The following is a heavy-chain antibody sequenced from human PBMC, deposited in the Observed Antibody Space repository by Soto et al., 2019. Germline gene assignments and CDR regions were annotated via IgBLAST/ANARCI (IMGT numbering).Heavy chain of an antibody. D-gene: IGHD6-19*01. CDR1: GFTFSSYG. CDR2: ISYDGSNK. CDR3: AKEGPPEVVAVAGTFAY. J-gene: IGHJ4*02. Sequence: QVQLVESGGGVVQPGRSLRLSCAASGFTFSSYGMHWFRQAPGKGLEWVAVISYDGSNKYYADSVKGRFTISRDNSKNTLYLQMNSLRAEDTAVYYCAKEGPPEVVAVAGTFAYWGQGTLVTVSS. V-gene: IGHV3-30*18.